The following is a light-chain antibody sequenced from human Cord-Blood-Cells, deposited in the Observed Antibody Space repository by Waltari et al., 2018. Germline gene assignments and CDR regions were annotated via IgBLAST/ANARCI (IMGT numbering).Light chain of an antibody. CDR2: AAS. V-gene: IGKV1-39*01. Sequence: DIQMTQSPSSLSASVGDRVTITCRASQSISSYLNWYQQKPRKAPKLLIYAASRLQSGVPSKFNGSGSGTDFTLTISSLQPEDFATYYCQQSYSTPWTFGQGTKVEIK. CDR3: QQSYSTPWT. CDR1: QSISSY. J-gene: IGKJ1*01.